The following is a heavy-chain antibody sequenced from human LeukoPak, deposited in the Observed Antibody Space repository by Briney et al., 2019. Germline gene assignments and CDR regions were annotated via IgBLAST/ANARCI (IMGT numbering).Heavy chain of an antibody. CDR1: GYTFTSYG. Sequence: ASVKVSCKASGYTFTSYGISWVRQAPGQGLEWMGWISAYNGNTNYAQKLQGRVTMTTDTSTSTAYMELRSLRSDDTAVYYCAREGPTNYDSSGYYYGGDYFDYWGQGTLVTVSS. CDR2: ISAYNGNT. D-gene: IGHD3-22*01. CDR3: AREGPTNYDSSGYYYGGDYFDY. V-gene: IGHV1-18*01. J-gene: IGHJ4*02.